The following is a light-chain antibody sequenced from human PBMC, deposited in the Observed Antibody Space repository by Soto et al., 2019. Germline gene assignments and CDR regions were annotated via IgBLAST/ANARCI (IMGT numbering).Light chain of an antibody. CDR2: DAS. V-gene: IGKV3-11*01. Sequence: EIVLAQSPATLSLSPGERVTLTCRASQSVRSYLAWYQQKPGQAPRLLIYDASNRATGIPARFSGSGSGTDVTLTISSLEPEDVAVYYCQQRANWPATFGQGTRLEIK. CDR3: QQRANWPAT. CDR1: QSVRSY. J-gene: IGKJ5*01.